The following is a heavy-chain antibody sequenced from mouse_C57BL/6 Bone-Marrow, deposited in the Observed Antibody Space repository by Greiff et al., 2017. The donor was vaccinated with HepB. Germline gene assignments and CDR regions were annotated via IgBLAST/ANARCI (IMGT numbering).Heavy chain of an antibody. CDR2: IYPGDGAT. V-gene: IGHV1-80*01. Sequence: VKLQESGAELVKPGASVKISCKASGYAFSSYWMNWVKQRPGKGLEWIGQIYPGDGATNYNGKFKGKATLTADKSSSTAYMQLSSLTSEDSAVYFCARIPHYYGFDYWGQGTTLTVSS. D-gene: IGHD1-2*01. CDR3: ARIPHYYGFDY. J-gene: IGHJ2*01. CDR1: GYAFSSYW.